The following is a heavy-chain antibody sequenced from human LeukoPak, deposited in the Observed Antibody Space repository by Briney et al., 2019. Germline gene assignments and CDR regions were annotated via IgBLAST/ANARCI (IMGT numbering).Heavy chain of an antibody. D-gene: IGHD6-13*01. V-gene: IGHV1-69*13. CDR3: ARDGESSSWPNTFDP. Sequence: PGASVKVSCKASGGTFSSYAISWVRQAPGQGLEWMGGIIPIFGTANYAQKFQGRVTITADESTSTAYMELSSLRSEDTAVYYCARDGESSSWPNTFDPWGQGTLVTVSS. J-gene: IGHJ5*02. CDR2: IIPIFGTA. CDR1: GGTFSSYA.